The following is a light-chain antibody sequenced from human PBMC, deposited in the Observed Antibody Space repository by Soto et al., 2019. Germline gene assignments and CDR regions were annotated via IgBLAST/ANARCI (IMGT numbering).Light chain of an antibody. CDR3: YQTCGA. CDR2: AAS. J-gene: IGKJ1*01. V-gene: IGKV1-39*01. Sequence: DIQMTQSPSSLSASVGDRVTITCRASQSISSYLNWYQQNPGKAPQLLIYAASSLGSGVPSRFSGSGSGTYFTLTIRSLQAVDVETYYCYQTCGAFGQGTKVEIK. CDR1: QSISSY.